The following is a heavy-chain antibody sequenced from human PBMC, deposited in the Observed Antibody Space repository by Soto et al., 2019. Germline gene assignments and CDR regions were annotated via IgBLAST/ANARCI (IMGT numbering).Heavy chain of an antibody. Sequence: PGGSLRLSCAASGFTFSSYGMHWVRQAPGKGLEWISYIDTSGDAMFYADSVKGRFAVSRDNTMNSLYLQMNSLRAEDTAAYYCARESIGCGGDCLDYWGQGTLVTVSS. D-gene: IGHD2-21*01. V-gene: IGHV3-48*04. CDR1: GFTFSSYG. CDR3: ARESIGCGGDCLDY. J-gene: IGHJ4*02. CDR2: IDTSGDAM.